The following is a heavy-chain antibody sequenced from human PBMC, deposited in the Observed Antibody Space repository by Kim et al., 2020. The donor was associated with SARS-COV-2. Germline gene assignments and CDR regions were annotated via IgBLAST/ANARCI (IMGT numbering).Heavy chain of an antibody. V-gene: IGHV1-46*01. Sequence: SHAKKFKGRVTMSRDRSTSTVYMGLSSLRSEDTAVYYCASTPQAVYYMDVWGKGTTVTVAS. CDR3: ASTPQAVYYMDV. J-gene: IGHJ6*03. D-gene: IGHD6-19*01.